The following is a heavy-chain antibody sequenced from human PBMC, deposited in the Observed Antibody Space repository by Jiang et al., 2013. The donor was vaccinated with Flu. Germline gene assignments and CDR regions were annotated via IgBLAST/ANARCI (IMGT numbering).Heavy chain of an antibody. D-gene: IGHD6-6*01. J-gene: IGHJ4*02. V-gene: IGHV7-4-1*02. Sequence: KPGASVKVSCKASGYSFTGYSMNWVRQAPGQGLEWMGWINTNTGNPTYAQGFTGRFVFSLDTSVSTAYLQISSLKAEDTAVYFCARAGIAARRYYFDYWGQGTLVTVSS. CDR1: GYSFTGYS. CDR2: INTNTGNP. CDR3: ARAGIAARRYYFDY.